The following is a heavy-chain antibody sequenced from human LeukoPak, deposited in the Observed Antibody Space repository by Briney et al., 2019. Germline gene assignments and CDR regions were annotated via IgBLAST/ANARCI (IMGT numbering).Heavy chain of an antibody. CDR3: AKGGYRYEGNLDY. Sequence: GGSLRLSCAASGFTFSTYAMSWVRQAPGKGPEWVSAISGSGGSTYYADSVKGRFTISRDNSKNTLYLQMSSLRAEDTAVYYCAKGGYRYEGNLDYWGQGTLVTVSS. CDR2: ISGSGGST. D-gene: IGHD5-18*01. J-gene: IGHJ4*02. V-gene: IGHV3-23*01. CDR1: GFTFSTYA.